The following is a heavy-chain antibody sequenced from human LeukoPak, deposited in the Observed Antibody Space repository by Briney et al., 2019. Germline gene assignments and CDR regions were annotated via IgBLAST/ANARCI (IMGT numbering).Heavy chain of an antibody. CDR1: GGPISSYY. CDR3: ARGNAYNWRFDF. Sequence: PSETLSLTCSVSGGPISSYYWNWIRQTPGKGLQRIGYTHYSGSTNYNPSLKSRVSISVDTSKNQFSLKLSSVTAADTALYYCARGNAYNWRFDFWGQGTLVTVSS. V-gene: IGHV4-59*01. D-gene: IGHD1-1*01. CDR2: THYSGST. J-gene: IGHJ4*02.